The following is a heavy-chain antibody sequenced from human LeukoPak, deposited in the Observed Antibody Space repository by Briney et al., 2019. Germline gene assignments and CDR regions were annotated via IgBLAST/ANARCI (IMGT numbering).Heavy chain of an antibody. CDR2: VDPKSGKA. CDR3: ARGPYRLLAESGNYFYYMDV. J-gene: IGHJ6*03. CDR1: GYHFTSYD. Sequence: ASVKVSCKXSGYHFTSYDINWVRQSTGQGLEWVGWVDPKSGKAGYAQKFQGRVSMTRDTSINTAFMELSSLRSEDTAVYYCARGPYRLLAESGNYFYYMDVWGEGTTVTVSS. V-gene: IGHV1-8*01. D-gene: IGHD6-13*01.